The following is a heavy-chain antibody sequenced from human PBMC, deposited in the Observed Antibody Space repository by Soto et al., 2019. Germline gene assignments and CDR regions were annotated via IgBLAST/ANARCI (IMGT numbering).Heavy chain of an antibody. Sequence: QVQLVQSGAEVKKPGSSVKVSCKASGGTFSRYSITWVRQAPGHGLEWIGRIIPIFGIASYAQKFQGRVKISPEESTSPATLELSSLRSEDTAGYYCAREDRDRETALVPAAMAGMDVWGKGTTVPFSS. J-gene: IGHJ6*04. CDR2: IIPIFGIA. V-gene: IGHV1-69*08. D-gene: IGHD2-2*01. CDR3: AREDRDRETALVPAAMAGMDV. CDR1: GGTFSRYS.